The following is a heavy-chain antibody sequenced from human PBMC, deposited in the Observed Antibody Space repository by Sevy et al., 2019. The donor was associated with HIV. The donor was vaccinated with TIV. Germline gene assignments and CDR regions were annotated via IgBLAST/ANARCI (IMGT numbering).Heavy chain of an antibody. D-gene: IGHD2-21*02. CDR1: GGSINSDSYY. CDR3: ARFEYGDYVSHFEY. V-gene: IGHV4-39*01. J-gene: IGHJ4*02. Sequence: SETLSLTCTVSGGSINSDSYYWGWIRQPAGKRLEWIGNIYYSGTTYYNPSLKSRVTISVDTSKNQFSLKLSSVTAADTAVYYCARFEYGDYVSHFEYWGQGTLVTVSS. CDR2: IYYSGTT.